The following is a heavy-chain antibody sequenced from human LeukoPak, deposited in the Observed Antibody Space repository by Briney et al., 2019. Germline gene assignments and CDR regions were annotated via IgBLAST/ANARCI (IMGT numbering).Heavy chain of an antibody. V-gene: IGHV3-23*01. Sequence: GGSLRLSCAASGFTFRSYGMRWVRQARGRGVEWGSDISGSGGSTYYADSVTGRFTISRDNSKTPLYLQMNTLRAEDTAVYYCAKALVAARPRYYYYYGMDVWGQGTTVTVSS. CDR2: ISGSGGST. CDR3: AKALVAARPRYYYYYGMDV. CDR1: GFTFRSYG. D-gene: IGHD6-6*01. J-gene: IGHJ6*02.